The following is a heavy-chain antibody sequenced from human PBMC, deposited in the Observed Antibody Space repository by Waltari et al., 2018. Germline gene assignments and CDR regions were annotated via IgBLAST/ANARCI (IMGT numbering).Heavy chain of an antibody. D-gene: IGHD4-4*01. CDR3: ARDPPGSNTPTLDY. J-gene: IGHJ4*02. CDR1: GYSISSGYY. V-gene: IGHV4-38-2*02. Sequence: QVQLQESGPGLVKPSETLSLTCTVSGYSISSGYYWGWIRQPPGKGLEWIGSIYHSVSTYYNPSLKSRVTISVDTSKNQFSLKLSSVTAADTAVYYCARDPPGSNTPTLDYWGQGTLVTVSS. CDR2: IYHSVST.